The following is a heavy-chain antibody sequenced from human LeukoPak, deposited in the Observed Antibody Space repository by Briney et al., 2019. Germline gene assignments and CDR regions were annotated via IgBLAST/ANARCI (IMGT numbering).Heavy chain of an antibody. Sequence: SETLSLTCTVSGGXVSSGSYYWSWIRQPPGKGLQWIGYIYYSGSTNYNPSLKSRVTISVDTSKNQFSLKLSSVTAADTAVYYCATEIGRYSSSWYLGADPWGQGTLVTVSS. D-gene: IGHD6-13*01. CDR2: IYYSGST. CDR1: GGXVSSGSYY. CDR3: ATEIGRYSSSWYLGADP. J-gene: IGHJ5*02. V-gene: IGHV4-61*01.